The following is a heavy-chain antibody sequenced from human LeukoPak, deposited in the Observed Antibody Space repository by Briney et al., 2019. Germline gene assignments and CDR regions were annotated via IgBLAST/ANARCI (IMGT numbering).Heavy chain of an antibody. Sequence: GGSLRLSCAASGFTFSDYYMSWIRQAPGKGLEWVSYITSSGSIIYYADSVKGRFTISRDNARNSLYLHMNSLRAEDTAVYYCARDLYYGSGSYYGNGNYWGQGTLVTVSS. CDR2: ITSSGSII. V-gene: IGHV3-11*04. D-gene: IGHD3-10*01. CDR3: ARDLYYGSGSYYGNGNY. J-gene: IGHJ4*02. CDR1: GFTFSDYY.